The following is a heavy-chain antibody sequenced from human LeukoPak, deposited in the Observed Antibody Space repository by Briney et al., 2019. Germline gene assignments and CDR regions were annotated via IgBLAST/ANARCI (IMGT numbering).Heavy chain of an antibody. D-gene: IGHD3-10*01. CDR1: GFTFSSYE. V-gene: IGHV3-48*03. Sequence: PGGSLRLSCAASGFTFSSYEMNWARQAPGKGLEWVSYISSSGSTIYYADSVKGRFTISRDNAKNSLYLQMNSLRAEDTAVYYCATFTMVRGMDVWGKGTTVTISS. CDR3: ATFTMVRGMDV. J-gene: IGHJ6*04. CDR2: ISSSGSTI.